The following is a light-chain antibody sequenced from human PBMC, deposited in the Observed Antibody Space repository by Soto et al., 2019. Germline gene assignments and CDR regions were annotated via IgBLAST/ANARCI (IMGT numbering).Light chain of an antibody. CDR1: SSNIGAGYG. Sequence: QPVLTQPPSVSGAPGQRVTISCTGSSSNIGAGYGVHWYRQPPGTAPKLLIYENNKRPSGVPDRFSGSKSGTSASLAITGLQAEDEADYYCQSYDSSLSVVLFGGGTKLTVL. J-gene: IGLJ3*02. V-gene: IGLV1-40*01. CDR3: QSYDSSLSVVL. CDR2: ENN.